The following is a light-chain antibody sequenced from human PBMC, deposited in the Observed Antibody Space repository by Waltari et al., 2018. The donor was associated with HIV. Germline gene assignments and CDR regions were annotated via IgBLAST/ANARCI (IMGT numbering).Light chain of an antibody. CDR3: GTWDSSLRVYV. CDR1: NSNIGNEL. CDR2: ANH. J-gene: IGLJ1*01. V-gene: IGLV1-51*01. Sequence: QSVLTQPPSVSAAPGQKVTISCSGSNSNIGNELVSWYQQLPGTAPKLLISANHGRPSVIPNRFSGSKSGTSATLDITGLQTGDEADYYCGTWDSSLRVYVFGTGTKVTVL.